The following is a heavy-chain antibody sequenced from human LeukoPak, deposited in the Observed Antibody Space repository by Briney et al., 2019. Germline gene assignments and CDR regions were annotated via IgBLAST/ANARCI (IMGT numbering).Heavy chain of an antibody. CDR3: AKGHVGAAQSSYYYYGMDV. V-gene: IGHV3-23*01. CDR1: GFTFSSYA. D-gene: IGHD1-26*01. Sequence: GGSLRLSCAASGFTFSSYAMSWVRQAPGKGLEWVSAISGSGGGTYYADSVKGRFTISRDNSKNTLYLQMNSQRAEDTAVYYCAKGHVGAAQSSYYYYGMDVWGQGTTVTVSS. J-gene: IGHJ6*02. CDR2: ISGSGGGT.